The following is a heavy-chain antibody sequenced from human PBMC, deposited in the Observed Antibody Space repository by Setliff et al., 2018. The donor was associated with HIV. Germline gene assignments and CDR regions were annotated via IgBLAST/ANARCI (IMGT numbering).Heavy chain of an antibody. J-gene: IGHJ3*02. D-gene: IGHD3-16*01. CDR2: IHYNDGKT. CDR1: GDSITNSMHY. V-gene: IGHV4-39*01. CDR3: AKTVVGDSYALPNDAFDI. Sequence: PSETLSLTCTVSGDSITNSMHYWSWIRQPPGKGLEFIGSIHYNDGKTYYNAALRSRVTISADTSKNQFSLKLNSVTAADTAVYYCAKTVVGDSYALPNDAFDIWGQGTMVTVSS.